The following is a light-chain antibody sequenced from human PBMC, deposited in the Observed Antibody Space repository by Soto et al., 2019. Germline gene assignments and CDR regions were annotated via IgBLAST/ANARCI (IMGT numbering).Light chain of an antibody. CDR2: RNN. J-gene: IGLJ2*01. CDR3: AAWDDALNGHVV. Sequence: QLVLTQPPSTSATPGQRVTIYCSGRTSNIGQNYVFWYQHFPGTAPKLLIYRNNQRPSGVPDRFSGSKSGTSASLAISGLRSEDEADYYCAAWDDALNGHVVFGGGTKVTVL. V-gene: IGLV1-47*01. CDR1: TSNIGQNY.